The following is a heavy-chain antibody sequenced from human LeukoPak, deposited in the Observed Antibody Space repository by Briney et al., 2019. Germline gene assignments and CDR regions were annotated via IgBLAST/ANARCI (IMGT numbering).Heavy chain of an antibody. J-gene: IGHJ4*02. CDR2: INHSGST. V-gene: IGHV4-34*01. Sequence: SETLSLTCAVYGGSFSGYYWSWIRQPPGKGLEWIGEINHSGSTNYNPSLKSRVTISVDTSKNQFSLKLSSVTAADTAVYYCARVSYSYGRDYWGQGTLVTVSS. CDR3: ARVSYSYGRDY. CDR1: GGSFSGYY. D-gene: IGHD5-18*01.